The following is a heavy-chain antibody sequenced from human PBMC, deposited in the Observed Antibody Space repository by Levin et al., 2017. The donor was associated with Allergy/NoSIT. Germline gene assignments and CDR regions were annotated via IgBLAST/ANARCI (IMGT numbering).Heavy chain of an antibody. D-gene: IGHD3-9*01. CDR3: AKVRRELVIATDAFDI. Sequence: PGESLKISCVVSGFAFSSYAMHWVRQAPGKGLEWVADISDDGSKKYYADSVKGRFTISRDNFKNTLFLQMNSLRVEDTAVYYCAKVRRELVIATDAFDIWGPGTLVTVSS. V-gene: IGHV3-30*18. CDR1: GFAFSSYA. CDR2: ISDDGSKK. J-gene: IGHJ3*02.